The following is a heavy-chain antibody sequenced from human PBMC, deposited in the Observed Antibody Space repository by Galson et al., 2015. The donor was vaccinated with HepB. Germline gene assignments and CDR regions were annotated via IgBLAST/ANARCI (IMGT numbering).Heavy chain of an antibody. Sequence: SLRLSCAASRFNFDDYTMHWVRQAPGKGLEWVSLISWDGDVTYYADSVKGRFTISRDNSKNSLFLQMNSLRTEDTALYYCTKDLDGLHGDFSGTGGPDIWGQGTMVTVTS. CDR1: RFNFDDYT. V-gene: IGHV3-43*01. CDR3: TKDLDGLHGDFSGTGGPDI. J-gene: IGHJ3*02. CDR2: ISWDGDVT. D-gene: IGHD4-17*01.